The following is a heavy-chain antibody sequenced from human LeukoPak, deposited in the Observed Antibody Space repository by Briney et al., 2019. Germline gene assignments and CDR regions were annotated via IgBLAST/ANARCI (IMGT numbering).Heavy chain of an antibody. J-gene: IGHJ5*02. CDR1: GYTFTSYG. CDR2: MNPNSGNT. V-gene: IGHV1-8*02. Sequence: ASVKVSCKASGYTFTSYGINWVRQATGQGLEWMGWMNPNSGNTGYAQKFQGRVTMTRNTSISTAYMELSSLRSEDTAVYYCARANFPEYDFWSGYSFDPWGQGTLVTVSS. CDR3: ARANFPEYDFWSGYSFDP. D-gene: IGHD3-3*01.